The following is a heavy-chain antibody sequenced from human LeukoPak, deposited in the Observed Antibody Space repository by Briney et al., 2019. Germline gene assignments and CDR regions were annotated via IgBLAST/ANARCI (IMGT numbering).Heavy chain of an antibody. J-gene: IGHJ4*02. Sequence: GGSLRLSCAASGFTFSSYAMHWVRQAPGKGLEWVAVISYDGSNKYYADSVKGRFTISRDNSKNTLYLQMNSLRAEDTAVYYCAKEDSSGYCYFDYWGQGTLVTVSS. V-gene: IGHV3-30-3*01. CDR2: ISYDGSNK. D-gene: IGHD3-22*01. CDR3: AKEDSSGYCYFDY. CDR1: GFTFSSYA.